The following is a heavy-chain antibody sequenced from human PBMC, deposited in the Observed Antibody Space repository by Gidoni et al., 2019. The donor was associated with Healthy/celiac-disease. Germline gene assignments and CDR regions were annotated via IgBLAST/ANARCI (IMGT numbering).Heavy chain of an antibody. D-gene: IGHD2-21*02. V-gene: IGHV4-39*01. CDR3: ARHTVGGDWFDY. CDR2: IYYSGST. CDR1: GGSISSSSYY. Sequence: QLQLQESGPGLVTPSETLSLTCTVSGGSISSSSYYWGWIRQPPGKGLEWIGSIYYSGSTYYNPSLKSRVTISVDTSKNQFSLKLSSVTAADTAVYYCARHTVGGDWFDYWGQGTLVTVSS. J-gene: IGHJ4*02.